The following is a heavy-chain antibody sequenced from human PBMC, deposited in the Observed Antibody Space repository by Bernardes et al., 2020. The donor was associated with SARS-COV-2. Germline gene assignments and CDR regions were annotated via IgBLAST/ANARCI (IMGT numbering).Heavy chain of an antibody. D-gene: IGHD3-16*01. CDR3: ARSGGETSSFGLDV. CDR2: IHNSGPT. J-gene: IGHJ6*02. Sequence: SETLSLTCIVSGGSVSSSDYYWGWLRQPPGKGLEWIGSIHNSGPTFYSPSLKSRVTISGDTSKKQFSLKLTSVTAADTAVYYCARSGGETSSFGLDVWGQGTTVTVSS. V-gene: IGHV4-39*01. CDR1: GGSVSSSDYY.